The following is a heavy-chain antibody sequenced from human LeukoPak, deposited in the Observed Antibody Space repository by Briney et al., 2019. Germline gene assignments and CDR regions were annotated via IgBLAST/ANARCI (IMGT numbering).Heavy chain of an antibody. Sequence: SQTLSLTCTVSGGSISSGDYYWSWIRQPPGKGLEWIRYIYYSGSTYYNPSLKSRVIISVDTSKNQFSLKLSSVTAADTAVYYCARGLAAAGPFDYWGQGTLVTVSS. CDR1: GGSISSGDYY. J-gene: IGHJ4*02. V-gene: IGHV4-30-4*01. CDR3: ARGLAAAGPFDY. D-gene: IGHD6-13*01. CDR2: IYYSGST.